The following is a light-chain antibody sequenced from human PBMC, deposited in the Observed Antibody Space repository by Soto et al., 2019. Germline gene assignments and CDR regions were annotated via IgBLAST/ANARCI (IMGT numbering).Light chain of an antibody. J-gene: IGKJ3*01. CDR3: LQYGSSSFT. V-gene: IGKV3-20*01. Sequence: EIVLTQSPGTLSLSPGERATLSCRASQSVNNNYLVWYQQNPGQPPRLLIYGASSRATGIPDRFSGSWSGTDFILTISRLEPEDFAVYYCLQYGSSSFTFGHGTKVDIK. CDR2: GAS. CDR1: QSVNNNY.